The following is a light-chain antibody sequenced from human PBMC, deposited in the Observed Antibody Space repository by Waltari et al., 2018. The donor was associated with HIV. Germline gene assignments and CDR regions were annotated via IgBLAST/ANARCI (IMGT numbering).Light chain of an antibody. V-gene: IGLV2-14*01. CDR1: TNDISTYNF. CDR3: SSYTTRASVV. J-gene: IGLJ2*01. CDR2: EVN. Sequence: QSALTQPASVSGSPGQSITISCTGPTNDISTYNFVSWYQQSPGEAPKLLIFEVNSRPSGISDRFSGSKSGDTASLTISGLQAEDVAVYFCSSYTTRASVVFGGGTKLTVL.